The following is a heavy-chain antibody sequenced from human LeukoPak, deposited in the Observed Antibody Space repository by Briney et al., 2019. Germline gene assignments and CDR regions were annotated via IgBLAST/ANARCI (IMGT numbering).Heavy chain of an antibody. J-gene: IGHJ6*04. CDR1: GFTFSSYT. Sequence: GGSLRLSCAASGFTFSSYTMHWVRQAPGKGLEWVATTKKDGSEIFYVDSVKGRFTISRDNAENSLFLQMNSLRAEDTASYYCARDWGGMDVWAKGTTVTVSS. CDR3: ARDWGGMDV. D-gene: IGHD3-16*01. V-gene: IGHV3-7*03. CDR2: TKKDGSEI.